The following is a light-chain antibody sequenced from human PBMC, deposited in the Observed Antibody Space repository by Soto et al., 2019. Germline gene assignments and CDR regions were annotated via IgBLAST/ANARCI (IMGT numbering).Light chain of an antibody. CDR1: SSDVGSYNR. Sequence: QSALTQPPSVSGSPGQSVTISCTGTSSDVGSYNRVSWYQQPPGTAPKLMIYKVSNRPSGVPDRFSGSKSGNTASLTISGLQAEDEADYYCSSYTSSSPVVFGGGTKLTVL. J-gene: IGLJ2*01. CDR2: KVS. V-gene: IGLV2-18*02. CDR3: SSYTSSSPVV.